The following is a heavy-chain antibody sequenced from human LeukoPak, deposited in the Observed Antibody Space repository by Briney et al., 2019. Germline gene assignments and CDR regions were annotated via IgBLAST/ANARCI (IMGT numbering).Heavy chain of an antibody. CDR2: IWNSGIT. J-gene: IGHJ4*02. CDR3: ARLVYDTSDYYYFDH. V-gene: IGHV4-59*08. Sequence: SSETLSLTCTVSTGSMPTYYWSWIRQPRGKGLEWIGFIWNSGITNYNPSLKSRIPISADTSKNQFSLKLSSVTAADTAVYYCARLVYDTSDYYYFDHWGQGTLVTVSS. CDR1: TGSMPTYY. D-gene: IGHD3-22*01.